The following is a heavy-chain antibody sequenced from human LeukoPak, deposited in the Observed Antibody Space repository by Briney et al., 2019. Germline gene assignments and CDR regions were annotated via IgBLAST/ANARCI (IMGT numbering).Heavy chain of an antibody. D-gene: IGHD3-3*01. CDR3: ARDQRITIFGVVIPQTNTPDY. CDR1: GYTFTSYG. V-gene: IGHV1-18*01. J-gene: IGHJ4*02. Sequence: ASVKVSCKASGYTFTSYGISWVRQAPGQGLEWMGWINAYNGNTNYAQTLQGRVTMTTDTSTSTAYMELRSLRSDDTAVYYCARDQRITIFGVVIPQTNTPDYWGQGTLVTVSS. CDR2: INAYNGNT.